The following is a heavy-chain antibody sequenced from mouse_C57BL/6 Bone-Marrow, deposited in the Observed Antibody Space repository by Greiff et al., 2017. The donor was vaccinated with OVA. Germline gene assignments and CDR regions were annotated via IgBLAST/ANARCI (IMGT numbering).Heavy chain of an antibody. V-gene: IGHV1-69*01. Sequence: VQLQQPGAELVMPGASVKLSCKASGYTFTRYWMHWVKQRPGQGLEWIGEIDPSDSYTNYTQQFMGKSTLTVDQSSSTAYMQLSILTSEDSAVYYCSRWGTLADWGQGTLVTVSA. CDR1: GYTFTRYW. CDR3: SRWGTLAD. D-gene: IGHD2-14*01. CDR2: IDPSDSYT. J-gene: IGHJ3*01.